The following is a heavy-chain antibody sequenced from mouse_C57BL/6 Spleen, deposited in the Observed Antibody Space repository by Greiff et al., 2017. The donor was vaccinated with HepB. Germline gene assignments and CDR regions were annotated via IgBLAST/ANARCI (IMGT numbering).Heavy chain of an antibody. Sequence: QVQLQQPGAELVRPGSSVKLSCKASGYTFTSYWMHWVKQRPIQGLEWIGNIDPSDSETHYNQKFKDKATLTVDKAASTAYMQLSSLTSEDSAVYYCARGGDYDGYYFDYWGQGTTLTVSS. CDR1: GYTFTSYW. CDR3: ARGGDYDGYYFDY. CDR2: IDPSDSET. D-gene: IGHD2-4*01. V-gene: IGHV1-52*01. J-gene: IGHJ2*01.